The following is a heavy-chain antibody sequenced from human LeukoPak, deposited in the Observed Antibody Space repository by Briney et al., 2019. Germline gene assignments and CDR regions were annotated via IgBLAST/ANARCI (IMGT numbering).Heavy chain of an antibody. CDR2: MNPNSGNT. CDR3: ARGGWPTIVVVPDARQGFDP. Sequence: ASVKVSCKASGYTFTSYDINWVRQATGQGLEWMGWMNPNSGNTGYAQKFQGRVTMTRNTSISTAYMELSSLRSEDTAVYYCARGGWPTIVVVPDARQGFDPWGQGTLVTVSS. CDR1: GYTFTSYD. V-gene: IGHV1-8*01. D-gene: IGHD2-21*01. J-gene: IGHJ5*02.